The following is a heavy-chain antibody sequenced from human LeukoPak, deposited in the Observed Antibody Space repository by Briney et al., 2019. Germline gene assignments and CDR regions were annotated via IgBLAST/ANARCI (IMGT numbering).Heavy chain of an antibody. Sequence: PGGSLRLSCAASGFTVSSNYMSWVRQAPGEGLEWVSVIYSGGSTDYADSVKGRFTISRDNSKNTLYLQMNSLRVEDTAVYYCARSSHYDILTGYSEEDAFDIWGQGTMVTVSS. V-gene: IGHV3-53*01. CDR1: GFTVSSNY. CDR3: ARSSHYDILTGYSEEDAFDI. J-gene: IGHJ3*02. CDR2: IYSGGST. D-gene: IGHD3-9*01.